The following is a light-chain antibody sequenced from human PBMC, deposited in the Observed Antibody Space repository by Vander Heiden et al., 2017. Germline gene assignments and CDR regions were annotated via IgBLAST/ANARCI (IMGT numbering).Light chain of an antibody. CDR1: QSVSSSY. CDR2: GAS. Sequence: EIVLMQSPGTLSLSPGERATLSCRASQSVSSSYLAWYQQKPGQAPRLLIYGASSRATGIPDRFSGSGSGADFSLSISRLEPEDFAVYYCQQDASSPLTFGGGTKVEIK. V-gene: IGKV3-20*01. J-gene: IGKJ4*01. CDR3: QQDASSPLT.